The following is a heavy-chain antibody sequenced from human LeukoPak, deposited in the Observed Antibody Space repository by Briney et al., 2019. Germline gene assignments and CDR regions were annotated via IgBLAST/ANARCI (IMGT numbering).Heavy chain of an antibody. J-gene: IGHJ5*02. CDR2: IRSKAYDGTT. Sequence: PGGSLRLSCTASGFTFGDYAMSWVRQAPGKGLEWVGFIRSKAYDGTTEYAASVKGRFTISRDDSKSIAYLQMNSLKTEDTAVYYCTRGSPDNYGDYEWFDPWGQGTLVTVSS. V-gene: IGHV3-49*04. CDR3: TRGSPDNYGDYEWFDP. CDR1: GFTFGDYA. D-gene: IGHD4-17*01.